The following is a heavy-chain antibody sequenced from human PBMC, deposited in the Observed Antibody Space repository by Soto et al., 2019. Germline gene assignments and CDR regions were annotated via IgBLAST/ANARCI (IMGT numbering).Heavy chain of an antibody. CDR1: GGNISSYY. Sequence: SETLSLTCTVSGGNISSYYWSWIRQPPGKGLEWIGYIYYSGSTNYNPSLKSRVTISVDTSKNQFSLKLSSVTAADTAVYYCARTYDGSGPNSGGYGFDIWGQGTMVTVSS. CDR2: IYYSGST. CDR3: ARTYDGSGPNSGGYGFDI. J-gene: IGHJ3*02. V-gene: IGHV4-59*01. D-gene: IGHD3-22*01.